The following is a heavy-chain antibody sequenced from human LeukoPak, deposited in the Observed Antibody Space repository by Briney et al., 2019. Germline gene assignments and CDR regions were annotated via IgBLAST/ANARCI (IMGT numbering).Heavy chain of an antibody. CDR3: AKDGNWARFEN. D-gene: IGHD7-27*01. J-gene: IGHJ4*02. V-gene: IGHV3-23*01. Sequence: GGTLRLSCAASGFTFSSYGMSWVRQAPGKGLEWVSSISNSGGSTYYADSVKGRFTISRDNSKNTLYLQMNSPRAEDTAVYYCAKDGNWARFENWGQGTLVTVSS. CDR1: GFTFSSYG. CDR2: ISNSGGST.